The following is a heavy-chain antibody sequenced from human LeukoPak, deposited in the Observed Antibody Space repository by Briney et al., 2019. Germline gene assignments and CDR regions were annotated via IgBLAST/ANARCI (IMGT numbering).Heavy chain of an antibody. J-gene: IGHJ4*02. V-gene: IGHV1-46*01. CDR2: INPSDDGT. D-gene: IGHD1-26*01. Sequence: ASVKVSCKASGYTFTNYYMHWVRQAPGQGLEWMGIINPSDDGTTYAQKFQGRVTMTRDTSTSTVYMELSSLRSEDTDVYYCARVRVGAPAIFDYWGQGTLVTVSS. CDR3: ARVRVGAPAIFDY. CDR1: GYTFTNYY.